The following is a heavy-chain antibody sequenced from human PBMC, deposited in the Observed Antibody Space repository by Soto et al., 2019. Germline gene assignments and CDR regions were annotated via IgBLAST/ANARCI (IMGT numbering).Heavy chain of an antibody. D-gene: IGHD4-17*01. CDR1: GGSITTSSHY. CDR2: IYYDGNT. CDR3: AREFDYGDYVGLGAFDI. Sequence: SETLSLTCTVSGGSITTSSHYWGWIRQSPGKGLECIGNIYYDGNTYYNPSLKSRVTISVDTSKNQFSLKLSSVTAADTAVYYCAREFDYGDYVGLGAFDIWGQGTMVTVSS. J-gene: IGHJ3*02. V-gene: IGHV4-39*07.